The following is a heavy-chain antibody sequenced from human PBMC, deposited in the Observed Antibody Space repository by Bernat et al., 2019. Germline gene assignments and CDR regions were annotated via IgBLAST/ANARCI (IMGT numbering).Heavy chain of an antibody. V-gene: IGHV3-30-3*01. CDR3: LPSSSARIGY. CDR2: ISYDGSNK. D-gene: IGHD6-6*01. Sequence: QVQLVESGGGVVQPGRSLRLSCAASGFTFSSYAMHWVRQAPGKGLEWVAVISYDGSNKYYADSVKGRFTISRDNSKNTLYLQMNSLRAEDTAVPSLLPSSSARIGYWGQGTLVTVSS. J-gene: IGHJ4*02. CDR1: GFTFSSYA.